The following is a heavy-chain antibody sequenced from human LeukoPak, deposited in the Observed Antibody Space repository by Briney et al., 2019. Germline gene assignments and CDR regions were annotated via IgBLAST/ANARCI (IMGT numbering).Heavy chain of an antibody. D-gene: IGHD3-22*01. CDR3: AKEAYYDSSGYYYLWDY. V-gene: IGHV3-23*01. J-gene: IGHJ4*02. CDR2: ISGSGGST. CDR1: GFTFSSYA. Sequence: GGSLRLSCAASGFTFSSYAMSWVRQAPGKGLEWVSAISGSGGSTYYADSVKGRFTISRDNSKNTLYLQMNSLRAEDTAVYYCAKEAYYDSSGYYYLWDYWGQGTLVTVSS.